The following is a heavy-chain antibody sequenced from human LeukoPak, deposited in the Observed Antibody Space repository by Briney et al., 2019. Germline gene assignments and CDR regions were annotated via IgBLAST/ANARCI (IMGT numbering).Heavy chain of an antibody. V-gene: IGHV4-59*01. J-gene: IGHJ6*02. CDR1: GGSISSYY. CDR2: IYYSGST. CDR3: ARDGVAAAYYYGMDV. D-gene: IGHD6-13*01. Sequence: SETLSLTCTVSGGSISSYYWSWIRQPPGKGLEWIGYIYYSGSTNYNPSLKSRVTISVDTSKNQFSLKLSSVTAADTAAYYCARDGVAAAYYYGMDVWGQGTTVTVSS.